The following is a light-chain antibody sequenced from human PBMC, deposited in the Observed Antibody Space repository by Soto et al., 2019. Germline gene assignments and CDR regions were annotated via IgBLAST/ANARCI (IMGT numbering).Light chain of an antibody. CDR3: QQLNSYPIT. Sequence: DIQLTLSPSFLSASVGDRVTITCRASQGLSSDLAWYQQKPGKAPKLLIYAASTLQSGVPSRFSGSGSGTEFTLTISSLQPEEFATYYCQQLNSYPITFGQGTRLEIK. V-gene: IGKV1-9*01. CDR2: AAS. J-gene: IGKJ5*01. CDR1: QGLSSD.